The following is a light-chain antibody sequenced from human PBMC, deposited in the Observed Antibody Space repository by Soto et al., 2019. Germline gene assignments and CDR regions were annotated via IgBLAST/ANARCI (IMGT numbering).Light chain of an antibody. CDR2: ANT. J-gene: IGLJ2*01. CDR3: QSYDDSLGGHVI. Sequence: QSVLTQPPSVSGAPGQRVTISCTGSSSYIGAGYDVHWYQQLPGTAPKLLIYANTNRPSGVPDRFSGSKSGTSASLAITGLQAEDEADYYCQSYDDSLGGHVIFGGGPKLTVL. V-gene: IGLV1-40*01. CDR1: SSYIGAGYD.